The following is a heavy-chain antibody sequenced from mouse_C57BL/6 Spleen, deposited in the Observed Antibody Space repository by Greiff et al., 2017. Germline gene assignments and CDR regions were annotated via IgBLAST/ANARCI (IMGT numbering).Heavy chain of an antibody. CDR1: GFSFNTYA. D-gene: IGHD3-1*01. CDR3: VRHEGLRAMDY. CDR2: IRSKSNNYAT. Sequence: EADGGLVQPKGSLKLSCAASGFSFNTYAMNWVRQAPGKGLEWVARIRSKSNNYATYYADSVKDRFTISRDDSESMLYLQMNNLKTEDTAMYYCVRHEGLRAMDYWGQGTSVTVSS. V-gene: IGHV10-1*01. J-gene: IGHJ4*01.